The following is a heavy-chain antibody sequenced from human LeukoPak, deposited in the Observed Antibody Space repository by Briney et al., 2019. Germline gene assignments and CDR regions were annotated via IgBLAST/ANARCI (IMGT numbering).Heavy chain of an antibody. V-gene: IGHV3-30*05. J-gene: IGHJ4*02. D-gene: IGHD3-10*01. CDR3: ARVYYGSGGYDY. CDR2: ISYDGNNK. Sequence: GRSLRLSCAASGFTFSSYGMHWVRQAPGKGLEWVAVISYDGNNKYYADSVKGRFTISRDNSKNTLYLQMNSLRAEGTAVYYCARVYYGSGGYDYWGQGTLVTVSS. CDR1: GFTFSSYG.